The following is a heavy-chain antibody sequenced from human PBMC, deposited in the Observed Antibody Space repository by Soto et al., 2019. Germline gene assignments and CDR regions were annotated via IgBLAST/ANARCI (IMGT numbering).Heavy chain of an antibody. J-gene: IGHJ6*02. Sequence: QVRLVQSGAEVKKPGDSVRVSCEASGYTFTAYHIHWVRQAPGQGLEWMGWINPKFGDTGYAQDFQGGVSMTSDMSISTVYMELSRLTSDDTAIYYCARNMDYYYGRGSGNGHGVWGQGTTVTVFS. CDR1: GYTFTAYH. D-gene: IGHD3-10*02. CDR3: ARNMDYYYGRGSGNGHGV. CDR2: INPKFGDT. V-gene: IGHV1-2*02.